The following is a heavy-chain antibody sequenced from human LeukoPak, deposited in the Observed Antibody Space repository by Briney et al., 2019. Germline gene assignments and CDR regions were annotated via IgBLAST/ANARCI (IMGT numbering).Heavy chain of an antibody. Sequence: GESLKISCKGSGYSFTSYWIGWVRQMPGKGLEWMGIIYPGDSDTRYSPSFQGQVTISADKSISTAYLQWSSLKASDTAMYYCARQPFWEIGFEAFDIWGQGTMVTVSS. CDR1: GYSFTSYW. CDR3: ARQPFWEIGFEAFDI. D-gene: IGHD3-16*01. V-gene: IGHV5-51*01. CDR2: IYPGDSDT. J-gene: IGHJ3*02.